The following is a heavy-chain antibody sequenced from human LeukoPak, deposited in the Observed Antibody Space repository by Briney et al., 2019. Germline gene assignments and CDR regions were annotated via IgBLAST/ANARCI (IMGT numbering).Heavy chain of an antibody. D-gene: IGHD2-21*01. CDR1: GGSISSYY. V-gene: IGHV4-59*01. CDR2: LYYSGST. J-gene: IGHJ5*02. CDR3: ARGDRGGDCYYKT. Sequence: PSETLSLTCTVSGGSISSYYWSWIRQPPGKGLEWIGYLYYSGSTKYNPSLKSRVTISVDTSKNQFSLRLSSVTAADAAVYYCARGDRGGDCYYKTWGQGTLVTVSS.